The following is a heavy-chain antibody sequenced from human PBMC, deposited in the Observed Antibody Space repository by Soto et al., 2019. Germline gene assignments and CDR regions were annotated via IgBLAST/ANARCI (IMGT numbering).Heavy chain of an antibody. D-gene: IGHD1-20*01. CDR1: GYTLTELS. CDR2: FDPEDGEA. CDR3: ATGLTGTPYTWFDP. Sequence: ASVKVSCKVSGYTLTELSMHWVRQAPGKGLEWMGGFDPEDGEAIYAQKFQGRVTMTEDTSTDTAYMELSSLRSEDTAVYYCATGLTGTPYTWFDPWGQGTLVTVSS. J-gene: IGHJ5*02. V-gene: IGHV1-24*01.